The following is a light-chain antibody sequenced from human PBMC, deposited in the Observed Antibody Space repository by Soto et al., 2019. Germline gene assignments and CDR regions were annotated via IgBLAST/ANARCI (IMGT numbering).Light chain of an antibody. V-gene: IGKV1-5*03. J-gene: IGKJ1*01. CDR3: QQYNSYSWT. Sequence: DIQMTQSPSILSASVGDSVPITCRASQSISSWLAWYQQKPGKAPKLLIYKASSLESGVPSRFSGSGSGTEFTLTISSLQPDEFATYYCQQYNSYSWTVGQGTKVDIK. CDR1: QSISSW. CDR2: KAS.